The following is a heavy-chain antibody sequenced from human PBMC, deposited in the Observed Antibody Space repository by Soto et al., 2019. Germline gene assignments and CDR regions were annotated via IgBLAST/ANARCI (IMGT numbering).Heavy chain of an antibody. CDR3: AAGRDGYNFSPFYYYYGMDV. CDR1: GFTFTTSA. Sequence: ASVKVSCKASGFTFTTSAVQWVRQARGQRLEWIGWIVVGSGNTNYAQKFQERVTITRDMSTTTAYMELSSLRSEDTAVYYCAAGRDGYNFSPFYYYYGMDVWGQGTTVTVS. J-gene: IGHJ6*02. V-gene: IGHV1-58*01. D-gene: IGHD5-12*01. CDR2: IVVGSGNT.